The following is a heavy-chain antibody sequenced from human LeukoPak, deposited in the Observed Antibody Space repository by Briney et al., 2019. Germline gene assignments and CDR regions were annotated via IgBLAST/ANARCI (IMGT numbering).Heavy chain of an antibody. CDR3: AKNLDSGSYYPSYFDY. CDR2: IIPILGIA. V-gene: IGHV1-69*04. Sequence: SVKVSCKASGGTFSSYAISWVRQAPGQGLEWMGRIIPILGIANYAHKFQGRVTITADKSTSTAYMELSSLRSEDTAVYYCAKNLDSGSYYPSYFDYWGQGTLVTVSS. CDR1: GGTFSSYA. D-gene: IGHD1-26*01. J-gene: IGHJ4*02.